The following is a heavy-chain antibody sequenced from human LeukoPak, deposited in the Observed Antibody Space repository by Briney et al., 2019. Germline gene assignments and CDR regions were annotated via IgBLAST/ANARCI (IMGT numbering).Heavy chain of an antibody. CDR1: GFTFDDYA. CDR3: ATGGRYGATGYYYYYMDV. V-gene: IGHV3-20*04. D-gene: IGHD1-26*01. CDR2: IYWNGGST. J-gene: IGHJ6*03. Sequence: GGSLRLSCAASGFTFDDYAMHWVRQAPGKGLEWVSGIYWNGGSTGYADSVKGRFTISRDNAKNSLYLQMNSLRAEDTALYYCATGGRYGATGYYYYYMDVWGKGTTVTVSS.